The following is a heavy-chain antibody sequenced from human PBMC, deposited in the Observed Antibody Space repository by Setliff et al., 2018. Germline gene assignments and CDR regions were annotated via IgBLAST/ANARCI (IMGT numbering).Heavy chain of an antibody. Sequence: SETLSLTCSVSGESFSNNYWSWIRQTPGKGLEWIGESNHGGSTTYHPSLKSRLTMSVDTSKNQFSLKLASVTAADTAMYYCAGTPALGTTWLSPFDYWGQGTLVTVSS. V-gene: IGHV4-34*01. CDR2: SNHGGST. CDR1: GESFSNNY. CDR3: AGTPALGTTWLSPFDY. D-gene: IGHD5-12*01. J-gene: IGHJ4*02.